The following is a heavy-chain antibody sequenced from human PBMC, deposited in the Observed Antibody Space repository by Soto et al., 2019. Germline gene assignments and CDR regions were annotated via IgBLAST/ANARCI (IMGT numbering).Heavy chain of an antibody. CDR1: GYTFTSYY. J-gene: IGHJ4*02. D-gene: IGHD4-17*01. CDR2: IEPSGGSR. CDR3: ARTTMTFYYFDF. Sequence: QVQLVQSGAEVKKPGASVKVSCKASGYTFTSYYMHWVRQAPGQGLEWMGVIEPSGGSRSYTQKFKGRVTMTRDTSTSTVYMELSSLRSEDTAVYYCARTTMTFYYFDFWGQGTLVTVSS. V-gene: IGHV1-46*01.